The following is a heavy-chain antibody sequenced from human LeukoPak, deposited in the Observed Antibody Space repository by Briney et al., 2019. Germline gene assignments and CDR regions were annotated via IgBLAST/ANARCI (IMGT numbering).Heavy chain of an antibody. V-gene: IGHV3-23*01. J-gene: IGHJ6*02. CDR1: GFTFSSYA. CDR3: AKDLGGKPYYYYGMDV. CDR2: ISGGGGST. Sequence: PGGSLRLSCAASGFTFSSYAMSWVRQAPGKGLGWVSAISGGGGSTYYADSVKGRFTISRDNSKNTLYLQMNSLRAEDTAVYYCAKDLGGKPYYYYGMDVWGQGTTVTVSS.